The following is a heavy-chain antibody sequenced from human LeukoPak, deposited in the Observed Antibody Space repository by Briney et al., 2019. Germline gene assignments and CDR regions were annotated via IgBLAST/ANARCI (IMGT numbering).Heavy chain of an antibody. CDR2: IYYNGSN. V-gene: IGHV4-30-4*01. CDR1: GGSISSGDYY. Sequence: SETLSLTCTVSGGSISSGDYYWSWLRQPPGKDLEWIGYIYYNGSNYYNPSLKSRIAISVDTSKNQFSLKLSSVTAADTAVYYCARACGSGSYYYYYGMDVWGQGTTATAS. D-gene: IGHD3-10*01. J-gene: IGHJ6*02. CDR3: ARACGSGSYYYYYGMDV.